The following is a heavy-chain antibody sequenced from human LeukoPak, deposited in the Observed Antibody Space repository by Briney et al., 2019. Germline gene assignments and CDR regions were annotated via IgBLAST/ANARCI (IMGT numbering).Heavy chain of an antibody. J-gene: IGHJ4*02. CDR3: AKSDLGYCGGGSCLIDY. V-gene: IGHV3-30*18. D-gene: IGHD2-15*01. Sequence: GRSLRLSCAASGFIFSDYGMHWVRQAPGKGLEWVAVMTFDGSDTYYADSVKGRFTISRDNSKNTLYVQMNSLRPEDTAVYYCAKSDLGYCGGGSCLIDYWGQGTLVTVSS. CDR2: MTFDGSDT. CDR1: GFIFSDYG.